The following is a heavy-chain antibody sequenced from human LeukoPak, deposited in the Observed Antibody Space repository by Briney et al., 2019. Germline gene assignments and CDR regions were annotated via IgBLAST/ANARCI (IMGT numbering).Heavy chain of an antibody. CDR3: ARATRGGYDGYFDY. V-gene: IGHV3-21*01. CDR1: GFTFSSYS. CDR2: ISTSSSYI. D-gene: IGHD5-12*01. Sequence: GGSLRLSCAASGFTFSSYSMNWVRQAPGKGLEWVSFISTSSSYIYYADSVKGRFIISRDNARKSLYLQMNSLRAEDTAVYYCARATRGGYDGYFDYWGQGTLVTVSS. J-gene: IGHJ4*02.